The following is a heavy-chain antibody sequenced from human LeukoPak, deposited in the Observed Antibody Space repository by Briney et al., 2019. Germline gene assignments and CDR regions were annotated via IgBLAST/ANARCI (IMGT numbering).Heavy chain of an antibody. CDR3: ARISGYSYSTTIDY. CDR1: GGTFSSYA. Sequence: SVKVSCKASGGTFSSYAISWVRQAPGQGLEWMGGIIPIFGTANYAQKFQGRVTITADKSTSTVYMELSSLRSEDTAVYYCARISGYSYSTTIDYWGQGTLVTVSS. CDR2: IIPIFGTA. V-gene: IGHV1-69*06. J-gene: IGHJ4*02. D-gene: IGHD5-18*01.